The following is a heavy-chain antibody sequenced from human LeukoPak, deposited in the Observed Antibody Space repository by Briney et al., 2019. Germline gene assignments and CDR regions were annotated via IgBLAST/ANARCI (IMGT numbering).Heavy chain of an antibody. J-gene: IGHJ3*02. CDR3: TRLLDNDSSGYPDTFDM. V-gene: IGHV4-59*11. CDR2: FYYSGST. CDR1: GGSISSHY. Sequence: PSETLSLTCTVSGGSISSHYWSWIRQPPGKGLEWIGYFYYSGSTNYNPSFQSRVTISVDTSKNHFSLKLASVTAADTAVYYCTRLLDNDSSGYPDTFDMWGQGTMVIVSS. D-gene: IGHD3-22*01.